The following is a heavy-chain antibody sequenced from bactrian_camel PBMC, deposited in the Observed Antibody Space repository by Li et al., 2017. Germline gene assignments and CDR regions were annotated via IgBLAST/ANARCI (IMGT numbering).Heavy chain of an antibody. D-gene: IGHD1*01. CDR1: GYLYAQYC. CDR2: IYTGGGDE. V-gene: IGHV3S54*01. Sequence: HVQLVESGGGAVQTGGSLKLSCAVSGYLYAQYCMGWFRQSPGNQREGFAAIYTGGGDEHYAESVKGRFTISHSSDKRNLYLEMNDVKPEDSGTYFCAAGAGRTLYCRGDFHQLYGIDYWGKGTQVTV. J-gene: IGHJ7*01.